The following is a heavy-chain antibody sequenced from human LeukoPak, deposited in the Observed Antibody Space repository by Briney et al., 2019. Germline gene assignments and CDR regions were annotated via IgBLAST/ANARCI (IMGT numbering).Heavy chain of an antibody. J-gene: IGHJ3*02. Sequence: GTSLRLSCAASGFTFISYAIHWVRQAPGKGLEWVAVISFHGTDTFYADSVKGRFTISRDNAKNSLYLQMNSLRAEDTAVYYCARGSQAFDIWGQGTMVTVSS. CDR1: GFTFISYA. CDR3: ARGSQAFDI. V-gene: IGHV3-30*04. CDR2: ISFHGTDT.